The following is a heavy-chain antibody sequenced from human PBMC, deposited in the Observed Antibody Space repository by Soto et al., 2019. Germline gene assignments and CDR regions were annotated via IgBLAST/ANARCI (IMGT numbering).Heavy chain of an antibody. V-gene: IGHV5-51*01. CDR2: IYPVDSET. Sequence: GESLKISCKASGYDFARTWIGWVRQLPGKGLDWLGIIYPVDSETRYSPSFRGQVTFSVDMSISTAYLQWSSLKTSDIAIYYCACLVGGYDSCFDHWRQGSRVTVSS. J-gene: IGHJ4*02. D-gene: IGHD5-12*01. CDR1: GYDFARTW. CDR3: ACLVGGYDSCFDH.